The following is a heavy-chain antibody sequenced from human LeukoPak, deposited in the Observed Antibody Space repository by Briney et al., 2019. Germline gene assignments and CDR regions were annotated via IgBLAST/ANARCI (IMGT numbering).Heavy chain of an antibody. V-gene: IGHV3-30*04. D-gene: IGHD5-12*01. Sequence: GGSQRLSCEASGFTFSSYAMYWVRQAPGKGLEWVAVISYDGSDKFYADSVKGRFTISRDSSKNTLYLQMNSLRPEDTAVYYCARARPSMWIDYWGQGTLVTVSS. CDR1: GFTFSSYA. J-gene: IGHJ4*02. CDR3: ARARPSMWIDY. CDR2: ISYDGSDK.